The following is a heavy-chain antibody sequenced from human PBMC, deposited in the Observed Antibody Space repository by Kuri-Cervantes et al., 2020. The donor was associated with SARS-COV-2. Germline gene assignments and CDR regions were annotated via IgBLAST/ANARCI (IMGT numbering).Heavy chain of an antibody. CDR2: INHSGST. J-gene: IGHJ4*02. V-gene: IGHV4-34*01. D-gene: IGHD2-2*01. CDR3: ARGLRGVVPAAITVDY. CDR1: GGSFSGYY. Sequence: SETLSLTCAVYGGSFSGYYWSWIRQPPGKGLEWIGEINHSGSTNYNPSPKSRVTISVDTSKNQFSLKLSSVTAADTAVYYCARGLRGVVPAAITVDYWGQGTLVTVSS.